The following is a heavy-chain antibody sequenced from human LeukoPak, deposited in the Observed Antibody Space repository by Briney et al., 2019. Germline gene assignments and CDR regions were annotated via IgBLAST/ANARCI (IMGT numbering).Heavy chain of an antibody. J-gene: IGHJ5*02. V-gene: IGHV1-46*01. CDR1: GYTFTSYY. CDR2: INPSGGST. CDR3: ARDYGRGDWFDP. D-gene: IGHD3-16*01. Sequence: ASVKVSCKASGYTFTSYYMHWVRQAPGQGLEWMGIINPSGGSTSYAQKFKGRVTMTRDTSTSTVYMELSSLRSEDTAVYYCARDYGRGDWFDPWGQGTLVTVSS.